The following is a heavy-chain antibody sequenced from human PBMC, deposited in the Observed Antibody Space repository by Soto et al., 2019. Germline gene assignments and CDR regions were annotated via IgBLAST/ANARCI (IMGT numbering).Heavy chain of an antibody. Sequence: EVQLVESGGALVQPGKSLTLSCAASGFTFDDYGMHWVRQAPGKGLEWVSGISWNSGTTDYADSVKGRFTISRDNARSSLFLQMNSLRPEDTALYYCAKSMLWFGEFDLWGRGTLVTVSS. J-gene: IGHJ4*02. D-gene: IGHD3-10*01. CDR1: GFTFDDYG. CDR3: AKSMLWFGEFDL. V-gene: IGHV3-9*01. CDR2: ISWNSGTT.